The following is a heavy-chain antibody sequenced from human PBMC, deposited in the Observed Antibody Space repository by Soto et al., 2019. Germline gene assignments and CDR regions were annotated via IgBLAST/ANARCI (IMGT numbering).Heavy chain of an antibody. CDR2: IYYSGSA. D-gene: IGHD3-22*01. CDR1: GGSISSSDYY. Sequence: QLQLQESGPGLVKPSETLSLTCTVSGGSISSSDYYWGWIRQPPGKGLEWIGNIYYSGSASYNPSLRRTVTIPVGPSRIPGSPKLCSVPAADTAVSTCVGGYPGVGFGSWGQGTLFTVSS. J-gene: IGHJ4*02. CDR3: VGGYPGVGFGS. V-gene: IGHV4-39*01.